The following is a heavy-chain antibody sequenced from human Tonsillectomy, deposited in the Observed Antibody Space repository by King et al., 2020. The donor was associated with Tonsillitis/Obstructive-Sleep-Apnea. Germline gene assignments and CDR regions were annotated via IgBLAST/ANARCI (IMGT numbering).Heavy chain of an antibody. CDR3: ARRPTALVPAAIRPNFDAFDV. J-gene: IGHJ3*01. V-gene: IGHV4-39*01. D-gene: IGHD2-2*01. CDR2: IYYSGST. CDR1: GGSISSSRHY. Sequence: QLQESGPGLVKPSETLSLTCTVSGGSISSSRHYWGWIRQPPGRGLEWIGSIYYSGSTYYNPSLKSRVTMSVDTSKNQFSLKLSSVTAADTAVYYCARRPTALVPAAIRPNFDAFDVWGQGTMVTVSS.